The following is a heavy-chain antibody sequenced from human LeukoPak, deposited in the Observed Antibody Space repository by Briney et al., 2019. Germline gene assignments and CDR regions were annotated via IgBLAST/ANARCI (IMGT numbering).Heavy chain of an antibody. V-gene: IGHV4-4*07. CDR3: ARGVYYDFWSYYYYYMDV. D-gene: IGHD3-3*01. Sequence: SETLSLTCTVSGGSFSSYYWSWIRQPAGKGLEWIGRIYTSGSTNYNPSLKSRVTMSVDTSKNQFSLKLSSVTAADTAVYYCARGVYYDFWSYYYYYMDVWGKGTTVTVSS. CDR1: GGSFSSYY. J-gene: IGHJ6*03. CDR2: IYTSGST.